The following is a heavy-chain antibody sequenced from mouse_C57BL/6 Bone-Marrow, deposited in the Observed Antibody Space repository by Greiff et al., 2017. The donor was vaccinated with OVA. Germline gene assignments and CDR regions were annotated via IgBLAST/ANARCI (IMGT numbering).Heavy chain of an antibody. D-gene: IGHD2-3*01. CDR3: ARNDGYSYYFDY. V-gene: IGHV1-55*01. Sequence: QVQLQQPGAELVKPGASVKMSCKASGYTFTSYWITWVKQRPGQGLEWIGDIYPGSGSTNYNEKFKSKATLTVDTSSSTAYMQLSSLTSEDSAVDYCARNDGYSYYFDYWGQGTTLTVSS. CDR1: GYTFTSYW. CDR2: IYPGSGST. J-gene: IGHJ2*01.